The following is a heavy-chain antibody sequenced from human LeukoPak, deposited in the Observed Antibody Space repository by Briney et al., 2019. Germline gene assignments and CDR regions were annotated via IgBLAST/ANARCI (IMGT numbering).Heavy chain of an antibody. Sequence: GSSVKVSCKASGGTFSSYAISWVRQAPGQGLEWMGGIIPIFGTANYAQKFQGRVTITTDESTSTAYMELSSLRSEDTAVYYCAGAPTATRHSGAFDIWGQGTMVTVSS. CDR1: GGTFSSYA. J-gene: IGHJ3*02. V-gene: IGHV1-69*05. CDR2: IIPIFGTA. D-gene: IGHD2-2*01. CDR3: AGAPTATRHSGAFDI.